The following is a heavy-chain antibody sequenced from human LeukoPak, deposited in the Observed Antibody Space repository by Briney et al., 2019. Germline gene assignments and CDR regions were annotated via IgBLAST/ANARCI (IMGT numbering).Heavy chain of an antibody. CDR2: IYYSGST. J-gene: IGHJ4*02. Sequence: SETLSLTCTVSGGSISSSSYYWGWIRQPPGKGLEWIGSIYYSGSTYYNPSLKSRVTISVDTSKNQFSLKLSSVTAAETAVYFCARGRLDGYYFDYWGQGTLVTVSS. V-gene: IGHV4-39*01. CDR1: GGSISSSSYY. CDR3: ARGRLDGYYFDY.